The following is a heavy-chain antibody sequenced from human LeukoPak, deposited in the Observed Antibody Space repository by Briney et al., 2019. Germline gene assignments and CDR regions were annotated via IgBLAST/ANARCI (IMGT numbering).Heavy chain of an antibody. CDR1: GGSINSYS. CDR2: IYFSGST. D-gene: IGHD2-2*01. CDR3: ARDVGYCSSTSCYRNWYFDL. Sequence: SETLSLTCTVSGGSINSYSWSWIRQPPGKGLECIGFIYFSGSTNYNPSLKSRVTISVDTSKNHFTLKLTSVTAADTAVYYCARDVGYCSSTSCYRNWYFDLWGRGTLVSVSS. J-gene: IGHJ2*01. V-gene: IGHV4-59*01.